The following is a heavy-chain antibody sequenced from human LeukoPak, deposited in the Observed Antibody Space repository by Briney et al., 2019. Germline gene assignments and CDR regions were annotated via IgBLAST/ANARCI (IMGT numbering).Heavy chain of an antibody. CDR2: ISSSSSYI. J-gene: IGHJ6*03. CDR3: ARDPVGATRYYYYYYMDV. CDR1: GFTFSSYS. V-gene: IGHV3-21*01. D-gene: IGHD1-26*01. Sequence: GGSLRLSCAASGFTFSSYSMNWVRQAPGKGLEWVSSISSSSSYIYYADSVKGRFTISRDNAKNSLYLQMNSLRAKDTAVYYCARDPVGATRYYYYYYMDVWGKGTTVTVSS.